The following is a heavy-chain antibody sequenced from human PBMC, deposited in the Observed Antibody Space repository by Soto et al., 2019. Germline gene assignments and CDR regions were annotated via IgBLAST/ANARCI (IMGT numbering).Heavy chain of an antibody. CDR2: INHTGGT. Sequence: SETLSLTCAVYGGSVNGYYWNWIRQPPGKGLGWIGEINHTGGTHYNPSLKSRVTMSVDTSKNQFSLRLSSVTAADTAIYYCATRITVFGLLIPPFDPWGQGTQVTVSS. CDR1: GGSVNGYY. D-gene: IGHD3-3*01. V-gene: IGHV4-34*01. J-gene: IGHJ5*02. CDR3: ATRITVFGLLIPPFDP.